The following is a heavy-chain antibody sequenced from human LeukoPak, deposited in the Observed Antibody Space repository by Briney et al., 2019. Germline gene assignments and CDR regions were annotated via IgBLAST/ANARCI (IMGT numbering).Heavy chain of an antibody. Sequence: PGGSLRLSCAASGFTFDDYAMHWVRQAPGKGLEWVSGISWNSGSIGYADSVKGRFTISRDNTKNSLYLQMNSLRAEDTALYYCAKGIRRCSGGSCYSSPFDYWGQGTLVTVSS. CDR2: ISWNSGSI. D-gene: IGHD2-15*01. CDR1: GFTFDDYA. J-gene: IGHJ4*02. CDR3: AKGIRRCSGGSCYSSPFDY. V-gene: IGHV3-9*01.